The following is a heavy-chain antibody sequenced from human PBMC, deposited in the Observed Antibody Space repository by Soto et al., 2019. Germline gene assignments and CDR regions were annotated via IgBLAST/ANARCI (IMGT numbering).Heavy chain of an antibody. CDR2: IYYSGST. CDR3: ARQAPRITIFGVVPKNNWFDP. J-gene: IGHJ5*02. CDR1: GGSISSYY. D-gene: IGHD3-3*01. Sequence: QVQLQESGPGLVKPSETLSLTCTVSGGSISSYYWSWIRQPPGKGLEWIGYIYYSGSTNYNPSLKRRVTISLDTSKNPFSLKLSSVTAADTAVYYCARQAPRITIFGVVPKNNWFDPWGQGTLVTVSS. V-gene: IGHV4-59*08.